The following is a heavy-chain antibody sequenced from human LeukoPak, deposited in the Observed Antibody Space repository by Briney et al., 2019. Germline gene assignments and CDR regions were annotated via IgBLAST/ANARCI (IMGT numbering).Heavy chain of an antibody. CDR2: MNPNSGNT. CDR3: ARTYHDYDFWSGYYTSYYYYGMDV. V-gene: IGHV1-8*01. J-gene: IGHJ6*02. D-gene: IGHD3-3*01. CDR1: GYTSTSYD. Sequence: GASVKVSCKASGYTSTSYDINWVRQATGQGLEWMGWMNPNSGNTGYAQKFQGRVTMTRNTSISTAYMELSSLRSEDTAVYYCARTYHDYDFWSGYYTSYYYYGMDVWGQGTTVTVSS.